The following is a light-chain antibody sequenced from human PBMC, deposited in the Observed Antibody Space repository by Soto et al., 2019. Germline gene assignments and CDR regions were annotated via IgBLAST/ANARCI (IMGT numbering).Light chain of an antibody. J-gene: IGKJ3*01. Sequence: DIQMTQSPSTLSASVGDRVTFTCRASQSISSWLAWYQQKPGKAPKLLIYDASSLESGVPSRFSGSGSGTEFTLTISSLQPDDFATYYCQQYNSWLRLFAFGPGTKVEIK. CDR3: QQYNSWLRLFA. CDR2: DAS. V-gene: IGKV1-5*01. CDR1: QSISSW.